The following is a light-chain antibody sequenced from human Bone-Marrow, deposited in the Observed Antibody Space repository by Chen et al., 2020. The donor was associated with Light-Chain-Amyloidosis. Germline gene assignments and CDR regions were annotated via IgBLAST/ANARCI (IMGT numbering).Light chain of an antibody. CDR2: RDT. V-gene: IGLV3-25*03. J-gene: IGLJ3*02. Sequence: SYELTQPPSVSVSPGQTARITCSGDDLPTKYAYWYQQQPGQAPVLVIHRDTERPSGISERFAGSSSGTTATLTISGVQAEDEADYHCQSADSSGTYKVMFGGGTKLTVL. CDR1: DLPTKY. CDR3: QSADSSGTYKVM.